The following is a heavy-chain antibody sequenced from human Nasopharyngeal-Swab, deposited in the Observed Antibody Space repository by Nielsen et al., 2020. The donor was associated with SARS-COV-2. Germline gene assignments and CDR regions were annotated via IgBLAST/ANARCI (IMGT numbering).Heavy chain of an antibody. V-gene: IGHV4-34*01. J-gene: IGHJ4*02. D-gene: IGHD1-14*01. CDR2: INHSGST. Sequence: SQTLSLTCAVYGGSFSGYYWSWIRQPPGKGLEWIGEINHSGSTNYNPSLKSRVTISVDTSKNQFSLKLSSVTAADTAVYYCARGRPGPRPNNAFDYWGQATLVTVSS. CDR1: GGSFSGYY. CDR3: ARGRPGPRPNNAFDY.